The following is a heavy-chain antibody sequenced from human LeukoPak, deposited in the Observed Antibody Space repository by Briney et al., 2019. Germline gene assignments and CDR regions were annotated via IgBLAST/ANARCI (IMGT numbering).Heavy chain of an antibody. CDR3: LTIVETTFDAFDI. V-gene: IGHV3-74*01. D-gene: IGHD2/OR15-2a*01. Sequence: GVLRLSCAASGFTSGKYWLHWLRQAPGKGLVWVSRINPDDKSASYADSVKGRFTIARDDARKTLYLQMNSLRAEDTAVYYCLTIVETTFDAFDIWGQGTMVTVSS. CDR2: INPDDKSA. J-gene: IGHJ3*02. CDR1: GFTSGKYW.